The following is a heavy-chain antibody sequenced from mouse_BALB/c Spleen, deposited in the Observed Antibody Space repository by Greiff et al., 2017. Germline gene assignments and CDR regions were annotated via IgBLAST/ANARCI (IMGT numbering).Heavy chain of an antibody. CDR3: ARRGGNYVYAMDY. Sequence: EVQVVESGGGLVKPGGSLKLSCAAFGFTFSSYAMSWVRQTPEKRLEWVATISSGGSYTYYPDSVKGRFTISRDNAKNTLYLQMSSLRSEDTAMYYCARRGGNYVYAMDYWGQGTSVTVSS. CDR1: GFTFSSYA. V-gene: IGHV5-9-3*01. CDR2: ISSGGSYT. D-gene: IGHD2-1*01. J-gene: IGHJ4*01.